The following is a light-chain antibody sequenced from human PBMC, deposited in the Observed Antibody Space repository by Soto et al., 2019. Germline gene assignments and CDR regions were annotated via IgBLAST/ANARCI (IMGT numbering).Light chain of an antibody. CDR2: DVN. V-gene: IGLV2-14*03. J-gene: IGLJ2*01. Sequence: QSALTQPASVSGSPGQSITISCTGTSSDIGAYNYVSWYQQHPGKAPKLMIYDVNLRPSGVSNRFSGSKSGNTASLTISGLQAEDEADYYCTSWTTSTTMIFGGGTQLTVL. CDR1: SSDIGAYNY. CDR3: TSWTTSTTMI.